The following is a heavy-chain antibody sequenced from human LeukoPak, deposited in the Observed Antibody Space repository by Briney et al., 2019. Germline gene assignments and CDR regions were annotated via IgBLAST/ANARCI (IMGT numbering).Heavy chain of an antibody. Sequence: GGSLRLSCAASGFTFSSYAMSWVRQAPGKGLEWVSAISGSGGSTYYADSVKGRFTISRDNSKNTLYLQMNSLRAEDTAVYYCAKEYCSGGSCRDYFDYWDQGTLVTVSS. V-gene: IGHV3-23*01. CDR1: GFTFSSYA. D-gene: IGHD2-15*01. CDR3: AKEYCSGGSCRDYFDY. CDR2: ISGSGGST. J-gene: IGHJ4*02.